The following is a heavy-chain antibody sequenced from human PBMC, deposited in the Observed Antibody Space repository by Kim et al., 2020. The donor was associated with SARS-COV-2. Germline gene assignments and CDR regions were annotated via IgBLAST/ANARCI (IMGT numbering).Heavy chain of an antibody. J-gene: IGHJ4*02. Sequence: GGSLRLSCAASGFTFSSYAMSWVRQAPGKGLEWVSAISGSGGSTYYADSVKGRFTISRDNSKNTLYLQMNSLRAEDTAVYYCAKTLKRGSDSSGFPPYYFDYWGQGTLVTVSS. CDR2: ISGSGGST. D-gene: IGHD3-22*01. CDR1: GFTFSSYA. V-gene: IGHV3-23*01. CDR3: AKTLKRGSDSSGFPPYYFDY.